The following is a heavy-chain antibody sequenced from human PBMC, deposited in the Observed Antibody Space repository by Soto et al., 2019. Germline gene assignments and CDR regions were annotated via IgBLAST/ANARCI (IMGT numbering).Heavy chain of an antibody. D-gene: IGHD6-19*01. J-gene: IGHJ4*02. CDR3: AKDLQFSGWLSAQTFDY. V-gene: IGHV3-23*01. CDR1: GFSVNIHA. Sequence: PSGSLGLGCAVSGFSVNIHAMSWVRQAPGKGLECVSSITGSGDSTYYADSVKGRFTISRDKSKSTLYLQMNSLRAEDTAVYYCAKDLQFSGWLSAQTFDYWGQGTQVTVSS. CDR2: ITGSGDST.